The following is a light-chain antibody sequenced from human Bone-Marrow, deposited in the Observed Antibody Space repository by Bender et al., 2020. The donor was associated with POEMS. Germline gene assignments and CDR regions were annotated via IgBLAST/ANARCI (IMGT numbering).Light chain of an antibody. Sequence: QSALTQPPSVSGSPGQSVTISCSGASSDVGGYNYVSWYRQHPGKAPTLMIHDDTYRPSEVSNRFSGYKSGNTASLTISGLQAEDEADYYCSSYSSTSTPYVFGTGTKVTVL. CDR2: DDT. CDR1: SSDVGGYNY. V-gene: IGLV2-14*03. CDR3: SSYSSTSTPYV. J-gene: IGLJ1*01.